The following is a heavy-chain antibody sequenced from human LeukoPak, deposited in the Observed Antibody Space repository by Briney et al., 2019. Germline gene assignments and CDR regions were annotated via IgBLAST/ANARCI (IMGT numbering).Heavy chain of an antibody. D-gene: IGHD2-2*02. CDR2: IIPILGTA. CDR1: RGTFSSYA. Sequence: ASVKVSCKASRGTFSSYAISWVRQAPRQGLEWMGGIIPILGTANYAQKFQGRVTITADEFTSTAYMELSSLRSEDTAVYYCARQIGVPAAIVPYYYMDVWGKGTTVTVSS. V-gene: IGHV1-69*13. CDR3: ARQIGVPAAIVPYYYMDV. J-gene: IGHJ6*03.